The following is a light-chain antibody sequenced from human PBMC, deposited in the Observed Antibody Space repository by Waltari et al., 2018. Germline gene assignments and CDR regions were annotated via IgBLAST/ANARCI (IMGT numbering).Light chain of an antibody. CDR1: NIVRNS. CDR3: QVWDINSDHWV. J-gene: IGLJ3*02. Sequence: SYVLTQPPSLSLAPGQTATITCGGNNIVRNSVHWYQQKPGQAPIIVVNDDSDRPSGIPERFSGSNSENTATLTIRSVEAGDEADYYCQVWDINSDHWVFGGGTKLTVL. V-gene: IGLV3-21*02. CDR2: DDS.